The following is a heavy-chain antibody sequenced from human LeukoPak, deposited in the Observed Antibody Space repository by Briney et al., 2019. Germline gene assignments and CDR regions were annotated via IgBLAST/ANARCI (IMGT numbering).Heavy chain of an antibody. Sequence: GGSLRLSCAASGFTFSDYYMSWIRQAPGRGLEWVSYISGSGTIIYYADSVKGRFTISRDNAKNSLYLQMNSLRAEDTAVYYCARDPSMIIPLDYWGQGTLVTVSS. CDR1: GFTFSDYY. V-gene: IGHV3-11*01. CDR3: ARDPSMIIPLDY. D-gene: IGHD3-22*01. J-gene: IGHJ4*02. CDR2: ISGSGTII.